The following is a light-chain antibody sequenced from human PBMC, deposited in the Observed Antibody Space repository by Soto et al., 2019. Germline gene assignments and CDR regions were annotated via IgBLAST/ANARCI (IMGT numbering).Light chain of an antibody. CDR2: GAS. CDR1: QSISSD. Sequence: EIVMTQSPATLSVSPGERATLSCRASQSISSDLAWYQQKPGQAPRLLIYGASTRASDVPARFSGSGSGTEVTLNITSLQSEDFAVYYCQQYNNRLWTFGQGTKVEIK. CDR3: QQYNNRLWT. J-gene: IGKJ1*01. V-gene: IGKV3-15*01.